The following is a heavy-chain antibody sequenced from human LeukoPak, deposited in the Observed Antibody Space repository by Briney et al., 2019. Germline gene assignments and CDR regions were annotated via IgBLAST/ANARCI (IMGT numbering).Heavy chain of an antibody. CDR3: ARDTTVTIFDY. V-gene: IGHV4-34*01. D-gene: IGHD4-17*01. CDR1: GGSFSGYY. J-gene: IGHJ4*02. Sequence: PSETLSLTCAVYGGSFSGYYWNWIRQPPGKGLEWIGEINHSGSTNYNPSLKSRVTISVDTSKNQFSLKLSSVTAADTAVYYCARDTTVTIFDYWGQGTLVTVSS. CDR2: INHSGST.